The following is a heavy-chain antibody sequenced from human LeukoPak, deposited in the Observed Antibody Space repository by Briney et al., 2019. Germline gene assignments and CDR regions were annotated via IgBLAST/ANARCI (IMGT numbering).Heavy chain of an antibody. CDR3: ARSKSSIAAAGFDP. D-gene: IGHD6-13*01. Sequence: GGSLRLSWAASGFTFSSFGMHWVRQAPGKGLEWGAFIRYDGSNKYYADSVKGRFTISRDNSKNTLYLQMNSLRAEDTAVYYCARSKSSIAAAGFDPWGQGTLVTVSS. J-gene: IGHJ5*02. V-gene: IGHV3-30*02. CDR1: GFTFSSFG. CDR2: IRYDGSNK.